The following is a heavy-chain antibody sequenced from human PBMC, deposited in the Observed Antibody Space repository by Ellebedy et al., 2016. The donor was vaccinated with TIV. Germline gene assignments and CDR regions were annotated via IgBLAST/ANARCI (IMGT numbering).Heavy chain of an antibody. D-gene: IGHD6-19*01. CDR3: ARRSASYQSDY. Sequence: PGGSLRLSCGVSGFSFSNYWMTWIRQAPGKGLEWVANIKQDGSEKYYADSVKGRFTISRDNAKSSLYLQMNSLRAEDTAVYYCARRSASYQSDYWGQGTLVTVSS. CDR2: IKQDGSEK. V-gene: IGHV3-7*03. J-gene: IGHJ4*02. CDR1: GFSFSNYW.